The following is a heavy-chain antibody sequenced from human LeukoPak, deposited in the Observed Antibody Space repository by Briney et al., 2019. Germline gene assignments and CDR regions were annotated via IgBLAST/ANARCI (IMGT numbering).Heavy chain of an antibody. Sequence: GASVKVSCKASGYTFTDYYMHWVRQAPGQGLEWMGIIIPSGGSTSYAQKFQGRVTMTRDTSTTTVYMELSRLRSGDTAVYYCARERIAVAGTGEDYYGMDVWGKGTTVTVSS. J-gene: IGHJ6*04. D-gene: IGHD6-19*01. CDR1: GYTFTDYY. CDR3: ARERIAVAGTGEDYYGMDV. V-gene: IGHV1-46*01. CDR2: IIPSGGST.